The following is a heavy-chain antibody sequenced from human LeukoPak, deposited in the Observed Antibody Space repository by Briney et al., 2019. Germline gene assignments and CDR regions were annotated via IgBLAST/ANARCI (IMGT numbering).Heavy chain of an antibody. CDR2: FDPEDGET. Sequence: ASVKVSCTVSGYTLTELSMHWVRQAPGKGLEWMGGFDPEDGETIYAQKFQGRVTMTEDTSTDTAYMELSRLTSDDSAVYYCARGHDNWFDPWGQGTLVIVSS. D-gene: IGHD3-10*01. J-gene: IGHJ5*02. V-gene: IGHV1-24*01. CDR1: GYTLTELS. CDR3: ARGHDNWFDP.